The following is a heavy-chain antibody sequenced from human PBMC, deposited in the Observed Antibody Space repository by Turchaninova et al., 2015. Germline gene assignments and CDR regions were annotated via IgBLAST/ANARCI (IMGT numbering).Heavy chain of an antibody. J-gene: IGHJ6*03. V-gene: IGHV4-34*01. D-gene: IGHD3-10*01. Sequence: QVQLQQWGAGLLKPSETLSLTCAVYGESFIGFYWCWFRPPPTKGLEWIGAVSHSGSPNYNPSLKLRVTISLETSKNQFSLKLRSVTAADTAVYFCARVGAYYYYYYRDVWSKGTPVTVSS. CDR1: GESFIGFY. CDR3: ARVGAYYYYYYRDV. CDR2: VSHSGSP.